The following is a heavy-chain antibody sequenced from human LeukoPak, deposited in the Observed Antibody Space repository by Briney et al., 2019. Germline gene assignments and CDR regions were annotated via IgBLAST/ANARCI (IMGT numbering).Heavy chain of an antibody. V-gene: IGHV3-7*01. J-gene: IGHJ4*02. CDR1: AFIFSGHW. CDR2: IKEDGSER. CDR3: ASSGSYRFDY. Sequence: GGSLRLSCEGSAFIFSGHWMNWVRQTPGKGLEWVASIKEDGSERQYVDSVKGRFTISRDNAKNSLYLQMNSLRDEDTAVYYCASSGSYRFDYWGQGTLVTVSS. D-gene: IGHD1-26*01.